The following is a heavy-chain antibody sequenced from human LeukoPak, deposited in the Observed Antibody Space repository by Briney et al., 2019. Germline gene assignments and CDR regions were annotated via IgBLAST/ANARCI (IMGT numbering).Heavy chain of an antibody. CDR2: INFDGSST. J-gene: IGHJ4*02. Sequence: GGSLRLSCAASGFTLSNYWMHRVRQVPGEGLVWVSRINFDGSSTNYADSVKGRFTISRDNAKNTLYLQMSSLRVEDTAVYSCARANNFDYWGQGTLVTVSS. CDR3: ARANNFDY. D-gene: IGHD4/OR15-4a*01. CDR1: GFTLSNYW. V-gene: IGHV3-74*01.